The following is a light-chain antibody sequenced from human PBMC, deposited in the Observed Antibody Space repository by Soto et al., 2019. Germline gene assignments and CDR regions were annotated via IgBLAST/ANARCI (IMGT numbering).Light chain of an antibody. CDR1: QGIRND. J-gene: IGKJ2*01. Sequence: IQMTQSPSSLSASVGDRVTITCRASQGIRNDLDWFQQKPGKAPKLLIYGASTLQSGVPSRFSGIGSGTQFTLTISSLQPEDSATYYCQQLNAYPSFGQGTKLEIK. CDR2: GAS. CDR3: QQLNAYPS. V-gene: IGKV1-17*01.